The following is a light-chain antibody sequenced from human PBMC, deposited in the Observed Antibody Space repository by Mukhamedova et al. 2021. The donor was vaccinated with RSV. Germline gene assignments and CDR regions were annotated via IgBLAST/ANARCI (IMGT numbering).Light chain of an antibody. J-gene: IGKJ3*01. CDR2: AAS. CDR3: LQHNSYPFT. Sequence: WYQRRVHGKAPKRLIYAASSLQSGVPSRFSGSGSGTEFTLTICSLQPEDFATYYCLQHNSYPFTFGPGPKVDIK. V-gene: IGKV1-17*01.